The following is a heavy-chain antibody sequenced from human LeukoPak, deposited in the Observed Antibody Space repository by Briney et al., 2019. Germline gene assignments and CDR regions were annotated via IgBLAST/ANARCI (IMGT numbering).Heavy chain of an antibody. CDR3: ARFIAAASFSVYYGMDV. CDR1: GYTFTSYG. CDR2: ISAYNGNT. D-gene: IGHD6-13*01. V-gene: IGHV1-18*01. J-gene: IGHJ6*02. Sequence: ASVKVSCMASGYTFTSYGISWVRQAPAQGLEGMGWISAYNGNTNYAQKLQGRVTMTTDTSTSTAYMELRSLRSDDTAVYYCARFIAAASFSVYYGMDVWGQGTTVTVSS.